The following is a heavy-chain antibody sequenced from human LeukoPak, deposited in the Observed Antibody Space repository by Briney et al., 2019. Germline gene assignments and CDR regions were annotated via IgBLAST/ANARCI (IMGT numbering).Heavy chain of an antibody. Sequence: QPGGSPRLSCAASGFTFSSFVRHWVRQAPGKALEWVAVISYDGSNKYYADSVNGRFTISRDHSTNKLYLQMTTLRPEETAVYYCESDYGDYGRTFDIWGRGTMVTVSS. CDR2: ISYDGSNK. CDR1: GFTFSSFV. D-gene: IGHD4-17*01. J-gene: IGHJ3*02. CDR3: ESDYGDYGRTFDI. V-gene: IGHV3-30-3*01.